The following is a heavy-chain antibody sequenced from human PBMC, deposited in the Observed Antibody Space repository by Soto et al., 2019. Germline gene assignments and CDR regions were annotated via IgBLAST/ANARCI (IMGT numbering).Heavy chain of an antibody. Sequence: QVQLQESGPGLVKPSGTLSLTCAVSGGSISSTNWWSWVRQPPGKGLEWIGEIYHSGSTNYNPSLKSRVTILVDKSKNQFSLTLSSVTAADTAVYYCAREGYGDYHSPSYYYNMDVWGQGTTVTVSS. D-gene: IGHD4-17*01. CDR1: GGSISSTNW. J-gene: IGHJ6*02. V-gene: IGHV4-4*02. CDR3: AREGYGDYHSPSYYYNMDV. CDR2: IYHSGST.